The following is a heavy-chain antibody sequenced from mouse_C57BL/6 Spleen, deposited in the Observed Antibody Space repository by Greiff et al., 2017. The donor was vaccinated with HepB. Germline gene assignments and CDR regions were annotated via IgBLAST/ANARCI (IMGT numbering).Heavy chain of an antibody. V-gene: IGHV3-6*01. D-gene: IGHD2-4*01. Sequence: EESGSGLVKPSQSLSLTCSVTGYSITSGYYWNWIRQFPGNKLEWMGYISYDGSNNYNPSLKNRISITRDTSKNQFFLKLNSVTTEDTATYYCARGEYDYDYAMDYWGQGTSVTVSS. CDR1: GYSITSGYY. J-gene: IGHJ4*01. CDR3: ARGEYDYDYAMDY. CDR2: ISYDGSN.